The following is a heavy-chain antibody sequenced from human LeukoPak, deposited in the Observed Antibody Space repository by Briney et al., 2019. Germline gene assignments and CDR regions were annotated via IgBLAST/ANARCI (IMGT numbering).Heavy chain of an antibody. J-gene: IGHJ4*02. CDR1: GFSFSTYW. CDR2: INGDGSST. V-gene: IGHV3-74*01. Sequence: PGGSLRLSCAASGFSFSTYWMHWVRQAPGKGLVWVSRINGDGSSTSYGDSVKGRFTVSRDNAKNTLHLQMNGLRVEDTAVYYCARALGDIRGQGTLVTVSS. CDR3: ARALGDI.